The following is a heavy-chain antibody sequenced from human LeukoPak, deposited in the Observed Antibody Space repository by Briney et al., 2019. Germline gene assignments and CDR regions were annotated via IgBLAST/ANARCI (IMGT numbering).Heavy chain of an antibody. CDR1: GGSISSYY. J-gene: IGHJ4*02. Sequence: KPSETLSLTCTVSGGSISSYYWSWIRQPPGKGLEWIGYIYYSGSTNYNPSLKSRVTISVDTSKNQFSLKLSSVTAADTAVYYCARAYWVGSSRYVLYFDYWGQGTLVTVSS. D-gene: IGHD6-13*01. CDR3: ARAYWVGSSRYVLYFDY. CDR2: IYYSGST. V-gene: IGHV4-59*01.